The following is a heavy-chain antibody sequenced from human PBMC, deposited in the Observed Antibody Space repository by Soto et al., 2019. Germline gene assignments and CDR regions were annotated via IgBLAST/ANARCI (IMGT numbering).Heavy chain of an antibody. Sequence: PSETLSLTCAVSGGSISSGGYSWSWIRQPPGKGLEWIGYIYHSGSTYYNPSLKSRVTISVDRSKNQFSLKLSSATAADTAVYYCARAFMTTVTTYNWFDPWGQGTLVTVSS. CDR1: GGSISSGGYS. CDR2: IYHSGST. D-gene: IGHD4-17*01. J-gene: IGHJ5*02. V-gene: IGHV4-30-2*01. CDR3: ARAFMTTVTTYNWFDP.